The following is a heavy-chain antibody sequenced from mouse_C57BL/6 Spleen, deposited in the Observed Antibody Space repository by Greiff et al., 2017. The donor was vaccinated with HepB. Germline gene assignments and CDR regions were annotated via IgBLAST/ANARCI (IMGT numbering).Heavy chain of an antibody. CDR2: ISSGSSTI. V-gene: IGHV5-17*01. CDR1: GFTFSDYG. D-gene: IGHD2-3*01. CDR3: ARLSDGYSLYAMDY. Sequence: EVQLQESGGGLVKPGGSLKLSCAASGFTFSDYGMHWVRQAPEKGLAWVAYISSGSSTIYYADTVKGRFTISRDNAKNTLFLQMTSLRSEDTAMYYCARLSDGYSLYAMDYWGQGTSVTVSS. J-gene: IGHJ4*01.